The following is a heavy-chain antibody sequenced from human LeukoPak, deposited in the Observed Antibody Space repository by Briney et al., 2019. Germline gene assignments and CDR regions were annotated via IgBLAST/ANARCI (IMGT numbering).Heavy chain of an antibody. CDR2: ISYDGSNK. CDR3: ARALEMATTRSNFDY. CDR1: GFTFSNYA. D-gene: IGHD5-24*01. J-gene: IGHJ4*02. V-gene: IGHV3-30*04. Sequence: GGSLRLSCAASGFTFSNYAMHWVRQAPGKGLEWVAVISYDGSNKYYADSVKGRFTISRDNAKNSLYLQMNSLRAEDTAVYYCARALEMATTRSNFDYWGQGTLVTVSS.